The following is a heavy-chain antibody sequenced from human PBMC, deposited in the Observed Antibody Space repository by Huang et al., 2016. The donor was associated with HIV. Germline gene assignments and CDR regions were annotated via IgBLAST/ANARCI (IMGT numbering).Heavy chain of an antibody. CDR3: AKDDRGGSIDY. CDR2: INSDGGHT. Sequence: EVQLVESGGIVIQPGGSLRLSCTASGFTFSDYNMQWVRQAPGNGLEWVSMINSDGGHTSYADSVKGRFTISRDNTKNSLYLQMSSLRTEDTALYHCAKDDRGGSIDYWGQGTLVTVSS. J-gene: IGHJ4*02. CDR1: GFTFSDYN. V-gene: IGHV3-43*01. D-gene: IGHD2-15*01.